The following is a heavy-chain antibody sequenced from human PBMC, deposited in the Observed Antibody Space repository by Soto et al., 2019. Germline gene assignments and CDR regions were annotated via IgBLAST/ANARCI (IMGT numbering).Heavy chain of an antibody. CDR2: INPNSGGT. CDR3: ARALVPGDLIFDY. J-gene: IGHJ4*02. V-gene: IGHV1-2*04. D-gene: IGHD4-17*01. CDR1: GYTFTGYY. Sequence: ASVKVSCKASGYTFTGYYMHWVRQAPGQGLEWMGWINPNSGGTNYAQKFQGWVTMTRDTSISTAYMELSRLRSDDTAVYYCARALVPGDLIFDYWGQGTLVTVSS.